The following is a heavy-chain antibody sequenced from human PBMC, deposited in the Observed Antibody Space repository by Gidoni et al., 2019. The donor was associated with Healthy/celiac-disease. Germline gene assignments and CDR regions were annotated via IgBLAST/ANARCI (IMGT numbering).Heavy chain of an antibody. CDR2: IYYSGST. CDR1: GGSISSYY. D-gene: IGHD3-10*01. Sequence: QVQLQESGPGLVKPSETLSLTCTVSGGSISSYYWSWIRQPPGKGLEWIGYIYYSGSTNYNPSLKSRVTISVDTSKNQFSLKLSSVTAADTAVYYCARDPGWFGELLSHYYYGMDVWGQGTTVTVSS. V-gene: IGHV4-59*01. CDR3: ARDPGWFGELLSHYYYGMDV. J-gene: IGHJ6*02.